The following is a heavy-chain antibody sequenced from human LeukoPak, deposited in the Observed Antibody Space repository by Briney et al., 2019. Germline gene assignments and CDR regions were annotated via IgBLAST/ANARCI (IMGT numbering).Heavy chain of an antibody. V-gene: IGHV1-69*13. Sequence: PGASVKVSCKASGGTFSSYSFSWVRQAPGQGLEWLGGIIVIFGTPNYPQKFHGRVTITADESTSTVYMELSSLRSEDTAMYYCARDVDSSMVTNWFDSWGQGTLVIVSS. CDR1: GGTFSSYS. D-gene: IGHD5-18*01. CDR3: ARDVDSSMVTNWFDS. J-gene: IGHJ5*01. CDR2: IIVIFGTP.